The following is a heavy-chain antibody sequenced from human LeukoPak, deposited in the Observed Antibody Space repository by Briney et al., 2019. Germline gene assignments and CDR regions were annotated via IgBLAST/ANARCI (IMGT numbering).Heavy chain of an antibody. J-gene: IGHJ4*02. CDR2: IYKGGST. V-gene: IGHV3-53*01. CDR3: ARDQDYFDY. CDR1: GFTVSRNY. Sequence: GGSLRLFCAASGFTVSRNYMSWVREAPGKGLEGVSVIYKGGSTYYAGSVKGRFTISRDNSKNTLYLQMNSLRAEGTAVYYCARDQDYFDYWGQGTLVTVPS.